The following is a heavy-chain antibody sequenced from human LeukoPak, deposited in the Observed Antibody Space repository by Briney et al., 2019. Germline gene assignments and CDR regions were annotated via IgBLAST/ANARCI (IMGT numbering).Heavy chain of an antibody. V-gene: IGHV3-23*01. CDR2: INKSGGNT. J-gene: IGHJ6*02. Sequence: GGSLRLSCVTSGFTFSSYTMSWVRRAPGKGLEWVSGINKSGGNTYYADSVKGRFTISRDNSKNTLYLQMNSLRAEDTAVYYCAKELRSGWYVVYYYGMDVWGQGTTVTVSS. D-gene: IGHD6-19*01. CDR1: GFTFSSYT. CDR3: AKELRSGWYVVYYYGMDV.